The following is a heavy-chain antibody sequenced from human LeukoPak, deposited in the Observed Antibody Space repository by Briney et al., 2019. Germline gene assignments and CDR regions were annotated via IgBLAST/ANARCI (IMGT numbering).Heavy chain of an antibody. CDR1: GFTFGDYA. Sequence: GGSLRLSCTASGFTFGDYAMSWVRQAPGKGLEWVGFIRSKAYGGTTEYAASVKGRFTISRDDSKSIAYLQMNSLKTEDTAVYYCTRDRGYSYGYRNYYYYMDVWGKGTTVTISS. V-gene: IGHV3-49*04. J-gene: IGHJ6*03. CDR2: IRSKAYGGTT. CDR3: TRDRGYSYGYRNYYYYMDV. D-gene: IGHD5-18*01.